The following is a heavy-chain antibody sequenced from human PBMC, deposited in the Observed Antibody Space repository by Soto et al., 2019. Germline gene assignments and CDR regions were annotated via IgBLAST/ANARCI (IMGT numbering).Heavy chain of an antibody. D-gene: IGHD5-12*01. V-gene: IGHV3-23*01. CDR1: GFTFSSYA. CDR3: AKDRAEDGYNYWGGFTRLSPTDY. Sequence: GGSLRLSCAASGFTFSSYAMSWVRQAPGKGLEWVSAISGSGGSTYYADSVKGRFTISRDNSKNTLYLQMNSLRAEDTAVYYCAKDRAEDGYNYWGGFTRLSPTDYWGQGTLVTVSS. CDR2: ISGSGGST. J-gene: IGHJ4*02.